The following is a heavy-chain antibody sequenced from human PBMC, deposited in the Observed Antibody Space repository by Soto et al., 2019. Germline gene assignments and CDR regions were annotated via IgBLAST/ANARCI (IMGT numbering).Heavy chain of an antibody. CDR1: GASISSGGFY. J-gene: IGHJ5*01. CDR3: ARVSEAGTRWFDS. Sequence: QVQLQESGPGLVQPSQTLSLTCTVSGASISSGGFYWSWIRQFPGKGLEWIGYIAYRGRTFYNPSLKSRATISRDTSKSQVSLYVNSVTAADTAVYYCARVSEAGTRWFDSWGQGTLVNVSS. CDR2: IAYRGRT. D-gene: IGHD6-13*01. V-gene: IGHV4-31*03.